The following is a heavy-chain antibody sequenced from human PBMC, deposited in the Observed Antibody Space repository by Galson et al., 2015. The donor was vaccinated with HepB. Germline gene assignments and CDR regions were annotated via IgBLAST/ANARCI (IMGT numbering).Heavy chain of an antibody. CDR2: ISGSGGST. CDR1: GFTFSSYA. V-gene: IGHV3-23*01. CDR3: AVYGGNGSDAFDI. Sequence: SLRLSCAASGFTFSSYAMSWVRQAPGKGLEWVSAISGSGGSTYYADSVKGRFTISRDNSKNTLYLQMNSLRAEDTAVYYRAVYGGNGSDAFDIWGQGTLVIVSS. J-gene: IGHJ3*02. D-gene: IGHD4-23*01.